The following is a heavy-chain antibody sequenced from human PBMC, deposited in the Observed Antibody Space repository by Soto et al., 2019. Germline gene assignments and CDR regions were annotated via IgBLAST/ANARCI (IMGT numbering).Heavy chain of an antibody. CDR2: TSHSGST. J-gene: IGHJ6*02. CDR3: ATIGVSGYLAV. D-gene: IGHD3-16*02. V-gene: IGHV4-31*03. Sequence: TSETLSLTCSVSGADINSGGFTWTWIRQHAGKGLEWLGYTSHSGSTDYNPSLKSRLSISGDTSKNHFSLTLTSVTAADAAVYYCATIGVSGYLAVWGQGTTVTVSS. CDR1: GADINSGGFT.